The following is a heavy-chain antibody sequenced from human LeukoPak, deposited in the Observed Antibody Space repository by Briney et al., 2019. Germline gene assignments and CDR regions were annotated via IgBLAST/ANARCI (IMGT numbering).Heavy chain of an antibody. D-gene: IGHD4-17*01. J-gene: IGHJ2*01. V-gene: IGHV4-31*03. CDR2: IYYSGST. CDR1: GGSISSGGYY. Sequence: SETLSLTCTVSGGSISSGGYYWSWIRQHPGKGLEWIGYIYYSGSTYYNPSLKSRVTISVDTSKNQFSLKLSSVTAAGTAVYYCASGRTDGDYLYWYFDLWGRGTLVTVSS. CDR3: ASGRTDGDYLYWYFDL.